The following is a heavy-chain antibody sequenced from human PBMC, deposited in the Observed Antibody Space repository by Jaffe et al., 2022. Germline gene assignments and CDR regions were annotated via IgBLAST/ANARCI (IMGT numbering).Heavy chain of an antibody. CDR1: GFTFSSYW. D-gene: IGHD3-16*02. J-gene: IGHJ6*03. Sequence: EVQLVESGGGLVQPGGSLRLSCAASGFTFSSYWMSWVRQAPGKGLEWVANIKQDGSEKYYVDSVKGRFTISRDNAKNSLYLQMNSLRAEDTAVYYCARVYDDYIWGSYRYRDYYYYYMDVWGKGTTVTVSS. CDR3: ARVYDDYIWGSYRYRDYYYYYMDV. V-gene: IGHV3-7*01. CDR2: IKQDGSEK.